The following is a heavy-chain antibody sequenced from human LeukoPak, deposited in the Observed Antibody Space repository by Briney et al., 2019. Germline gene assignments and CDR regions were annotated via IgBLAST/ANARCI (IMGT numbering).Heavy chain of an antibody. CDR1: GDSVSNKNTA. CDR3: TSSYYGSVWTFDY. D-gene: IGHD3-10*01. CDR2: TYYRSKWHN. Sequence: SQTLSLTCAISGDSVSNKNTAWNWIRQSPSRGLEWLGRTYYRSKWHNTYAASVKSRITINPDTSKNQFSLQLDSVTPEDTAVYYCTSSYYGSVWTFDYWGQGTLVTVSS. J-gene: IGHJ4*02. V-gene: IGHV6-1*01.